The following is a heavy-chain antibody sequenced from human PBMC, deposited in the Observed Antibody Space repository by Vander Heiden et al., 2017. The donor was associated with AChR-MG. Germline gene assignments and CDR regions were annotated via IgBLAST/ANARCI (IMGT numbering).Heavy chain of an antibody. CDR1: GFTFSSYS. Sequence: EVQLVESGGGLVKPGGSLRLSCAASGFTFSSYSMNWVRQAPGKGLEWVSSISSSSSYIYYADSVKGRFTISRDNAKNSMYLQMKRMSAEDTAVYYCARDGGLKAGYFDYWGQGTLVTVSS. D-gene: IGHD3-16*01. CDR3: ARDGGLKAGYFDY. J-gene: IGHJ4*02. V-gene: IGHV3-21*01. CDR2: ISSSSSYI.